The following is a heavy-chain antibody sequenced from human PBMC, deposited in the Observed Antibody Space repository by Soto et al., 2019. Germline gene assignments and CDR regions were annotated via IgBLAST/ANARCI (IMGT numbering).Heavy chain of an antibody. J-gene: IGHJ5*02. V-gene: IGHV4-39*01. Sequence: QLQLQESGPGLVKPSETLSLTCTVSGGSISSSSYYWGWIRQPPGKGLEWIGSIYYSGSTYYNPSLKSRVTISVDTSKTQFSLKLSSVTAADTAVYYCARRRKDIVVVPAALQGNWFDPWGQGTLVTVSS. D-gene: IGHD2-2*01. CDR3: ARRRKDIVVVPAALQGNWFDP. CDR2: IYYSGST. CDR1: GGSISSSSYY.